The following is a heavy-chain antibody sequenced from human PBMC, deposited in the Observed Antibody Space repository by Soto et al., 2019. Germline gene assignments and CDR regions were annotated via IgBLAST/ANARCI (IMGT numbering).Heavy chain of an antibody. V-gene: IGHV3-23*01. J-gene: IGHJ4*02. CDR2: INGDGGGNGGST. CDR1: GFTFSNYA. Sequence: EVQLLESGGGLVQPGGSLRLSCAASGFTFSNYAMTWVRQAPGKGLEWVSAINGDGGGNGGSTYYADSVKGRFTISRDNSRNPLYLHINNLRVEDTAVYYCAKRPLTWYLGLDYWGQGALVTVSS. D-gene: IGHD3-9*01. CDR3: AKRPLTWYLGLDY.